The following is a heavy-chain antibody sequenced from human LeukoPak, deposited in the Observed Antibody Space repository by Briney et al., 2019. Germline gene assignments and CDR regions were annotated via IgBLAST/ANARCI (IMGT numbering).Heavy chain of an antibody. Sequence: SETLSLTCTVSGGSFSSYYWSWIRQPPGKGLEWIGYIYYSGSTKYNPSLKSRVTISVDTSENQFSLKLNSVTAADTAVYYCARRIWGSGAFDIWGQGTMVTVSS. CDR2: IYYSGST. CDR1: GGSFSSYY. D-gene: IGHD3-16*01. J-gene: IGHJ3*02. CDR3: ARRIWGSGAFDI. V-gene: IGHV4-59*12.